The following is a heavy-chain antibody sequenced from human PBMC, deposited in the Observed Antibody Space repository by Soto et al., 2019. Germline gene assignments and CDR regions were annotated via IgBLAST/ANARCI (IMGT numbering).Heavy chain of an antibody. D-gene: IGHD6-13*01. V-gene: IGHV3-30*18. J-gene: IGHJ5*02. CDR3: AKDRSSWNNWFDP. CDR2: ISYDGSNK. CDR1: GFTFSSYG. Sequence: GGSLRLSCAASGFTFSSYGMHWVRQAPGKGLEWVAVISYDGSNKYYADSVKGRFTISRDNSKNTLYLQMNSLRAEDTAVYYCAKDRSSWNNWFDPWGQGTLVTVS.